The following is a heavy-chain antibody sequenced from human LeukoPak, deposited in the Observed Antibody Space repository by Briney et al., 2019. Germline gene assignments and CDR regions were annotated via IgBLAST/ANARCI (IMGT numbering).Heavy chain of an antibody. D-gene: IGHD3-10*01. V-gene: IGHV3-21*01. CDR3: ARVGAPSDAFDI. J-gene: IGHJ3*02. CDR2: ISSSSSYI. Sequence: GGSLRLSCAASGFTFSSYSMNWVRQAPGKGLEWVSSISSSSSYIYYADSVKGRFTISRDNAKNSLYLQMNSLRAEDTAVYYCARVGAPSDAFDIWGQGTMVTVSS. CDR1: GFTFSSYS.